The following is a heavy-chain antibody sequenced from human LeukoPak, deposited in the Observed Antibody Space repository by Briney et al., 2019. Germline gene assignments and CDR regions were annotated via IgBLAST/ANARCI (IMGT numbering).Heavy chain of an antibody. D-gene: IGHD3-9*01. J-gene: IGHJ4*02. CDR2: ISYDGSNK. Sequence: GGSLRLSCAASGFTFSSYAMHWVRQAPGKGLEWVAVISYDGSNKYYADSVKGRFTISRDNSKNTLYLQMNSPRAEDTAVYYCARGGLLRYFDWLPSAFDYWGQGTLVTVSS. CDR1: GFTFSSYA. V-gene: IGHV3-30-3*01. CDR3: ARGGLLRYFDWLPSAFDY.